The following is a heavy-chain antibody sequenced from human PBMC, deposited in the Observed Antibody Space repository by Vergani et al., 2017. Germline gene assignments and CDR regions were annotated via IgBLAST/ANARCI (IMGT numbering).Heavy chain of an antibody. Sequence: QVQLVESGGGVVQPGRSLRLSCAASGFTFSSYGMHWVRQAPGKGLEWVAVIWYDGSNKYYADSVKARFTISRDNSKNTLYLQMNSLRAEDTAVYYCARSHEYGDKGVFDYWGQGTLVTVSS. CDR1: GFTFSSYG. V-gene: IGHV3-33*01. D-gene: IGHD4-17*01. CDR3: ARSHEYGDKGVFDY. J-gene: IGHJ4*02. CDR2: IWYDGSNK.